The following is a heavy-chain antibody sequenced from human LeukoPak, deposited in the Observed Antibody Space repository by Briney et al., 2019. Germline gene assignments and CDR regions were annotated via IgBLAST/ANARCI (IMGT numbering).Heavy chain of an antibody. D-gene: IGHD1-26*01. CDR1: GFTFSSYA. J-gene: IGHJ4*02. Sequence: PGGSLRLSCAASGFTFSSYAMNSVRQAPGKGLEWVSSISSSSSYIYYADSVKGRFTMSRDNAKNTVYLQMNSLRAEDTAVYYCAKGPDCAIVGLTTFDYWGQGTLVTVSS. CDR3: AKGPDCAIVGLTTFDY. V-gene: IGHV3-21*01. CDR2: ISSSSSYI.